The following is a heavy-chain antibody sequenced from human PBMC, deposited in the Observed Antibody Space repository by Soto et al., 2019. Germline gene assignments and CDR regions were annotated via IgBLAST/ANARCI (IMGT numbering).Heavy chain of an antibody. J-gene: IGHJ6*02. Sequence: SVKVSCKASGGTFSSYAISWVRQAPGQGLEWMGGIIPIFGTANYAQKFQGRVTVTADESTSTAYMELSSLRSEDTAVYYCARVDCSSTSCYDYYYYYGMDVWGQGTTVTVSS. CDR1: GGTFSSYA. D-gene: IGHD2-2*01. V-gene: IGHV1-69*13. CDR3: ARVDCSSTSCYDYYYYYGMDV. CDR2: IIPIFGTA.